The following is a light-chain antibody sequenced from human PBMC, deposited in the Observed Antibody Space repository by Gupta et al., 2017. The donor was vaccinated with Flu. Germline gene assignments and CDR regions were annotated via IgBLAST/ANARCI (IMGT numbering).Light chain of an antibody. J-gene: IGLJ1*01. CDR3: SSYTSSSTYV. V-gene: IGLV2-18*02. CDR2: DVS. CDR1: SSDVGSYNR. Sequence: QSALTQPPSVSGSPGQSVTISCTGTSSDVGSYNRVSWYQQPPGTAPKLMIYDVSNRPSGVPDRFPGSKSGNTASLTISGLQADDEADYYCSSYTSSSTYVFGTGTKVTVL.